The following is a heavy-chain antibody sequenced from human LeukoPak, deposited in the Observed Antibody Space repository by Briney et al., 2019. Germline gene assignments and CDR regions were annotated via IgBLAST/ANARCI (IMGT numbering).Heavy chain of an antibody. CDR2: INPNSGGT. V-gene: IGHV1-2*02. D-gene: IGHD5-24*01. J-gene: IGHJ5*02. CDR3: AREVSGWLHLIRRNWFDP. CDR1: GYTFTGYY. Sequence: ASVKVSCKASGYTFTGYYMHWVRQAPGQGLEWMGWINPNSGGTNYAQKFQGRVTMTRDTSISTAYMELSRLRSDDTAVYYCAREVSGWLHLIRRNWFDPWGQGTLVTVSS.